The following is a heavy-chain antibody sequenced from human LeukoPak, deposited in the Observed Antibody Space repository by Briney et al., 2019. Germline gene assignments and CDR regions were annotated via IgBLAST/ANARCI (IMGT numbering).Heavy chain of an antibody. CDR1: GFPFSSYP. V-gene: IGHV3-30-3*01. CDR3: AKGFES. CDR2: ISYDGSNK. Sequence: GGPLRLSCAASGFPFSSYPMHGARQAPGKGLEWVAVISYDGSNKYYADSVKGRFTISRDNSKNTLYLQMNSLRAEDTAVYYCAKGFESWGQGTLVTVSS. J-gene: IGHJ5*01.